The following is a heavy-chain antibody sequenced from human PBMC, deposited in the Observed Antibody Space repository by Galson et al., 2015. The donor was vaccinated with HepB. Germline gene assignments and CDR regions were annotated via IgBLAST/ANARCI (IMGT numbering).Heavy chain of an antibody. Sequence: SLRLSCAASGFTVSSNCMSWVRQAPGKGLEWVSVIYSGGSTYYADSVKGRFTISRDTSKNTLYLQMNSLRAEDTAVYYCARDRQRLYGSGSYVYWGQGTTVIVSS. CDR3: ARDRQRLYGSGSYVY. J-gene: IGHJ6*02. CDR2: IYSGGST. CDR1: GFTVSSNC. D-gene: IGHD3-10*01. V-gene: IGHV3-66*02.